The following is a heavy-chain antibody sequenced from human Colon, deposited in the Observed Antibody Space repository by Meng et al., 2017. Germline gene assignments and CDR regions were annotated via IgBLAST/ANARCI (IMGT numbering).Heavy chain of an antibody. D-gene: IGHD4-23*01. CDR3: ARDGDYGGNPPNLYYYYGMDV. CDR2: INPNSGGT. Sequence: ASVKVSCKASGYTFTGYYMHWVRQAPGQGLEWMGWINPNSGGTNYAQKFQGRVTMTRDTSISTAYMELSRLRSDDTAVYYCARDGDYGGNPPNLYYYYGMDVWGQGNTVNVSS. CDR1: GYTFTGYY. J-gene: IGHJ6*02. V-gene: IGHV1-2*02.